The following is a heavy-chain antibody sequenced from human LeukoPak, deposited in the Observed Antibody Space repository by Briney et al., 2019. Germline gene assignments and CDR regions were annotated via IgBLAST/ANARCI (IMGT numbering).Heavy chain of an antibody. CDR1: GGSISTSSYY. CDR2: ISYDGSNK. Sequence: LSLTCTVSGGSISTSSYYWGWIRQPPGKGLEWVAVISYDGSNKYYADSVKGRFTISRDNSKNTLYLQMNSLRAEDTAVYYCAKDLSPERFGELFDYWGQGTLVTVSS. V-gene: IGHV3-30*18. J-gene: IGHJ4*02. CDR3: AKDLSPERFGELFDY. D-gene: IGHD3-10*01.